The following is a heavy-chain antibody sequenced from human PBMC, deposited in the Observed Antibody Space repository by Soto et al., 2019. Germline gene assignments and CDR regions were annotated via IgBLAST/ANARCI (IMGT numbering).Heavy chain of an antibody. D-gene: IGHD3-16*02. CDR2: ISYDGSNK. Sequence: QVQLVESGGGVVQPGRSLRLSCAASGFTFSSYGMHWVRQAPGKGLEWVAVISYDGSNKYYADSVKGRFTISRDNSKNTLCLQMNSLRAEDTAVYYCAKDFLRLSHSWYFDYWGQGTLVTVSS. CDR3: AKDFLRLSHSWYFDY. J-gene: IGHJ4*02. V-gene: IGHV3-30*18. CDR1: GFTFSSYG.